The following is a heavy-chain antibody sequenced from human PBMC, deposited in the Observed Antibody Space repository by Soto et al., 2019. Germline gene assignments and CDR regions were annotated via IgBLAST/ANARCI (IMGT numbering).Heavy chain of an antibody. D-gene: IGHD3-10*01. CDR3: ASQQDTYYYGSGSYFFDY. V-gene: IGHV4-39*01. CDR2: IYYSGST. Sequence: PSETLSLTCTVSGGSISSSSYYWGWIRQPPGKGLEWIGSIYYSGSTYYNPSLKSRVTISVDTSKNQFSLKLSSVTAADTAVYYCASQQDTYYYGSGSYFFDYWGQGTPVTVSS. J-gene: IGHJ4*02. CDR1: GGSISSSSYY.